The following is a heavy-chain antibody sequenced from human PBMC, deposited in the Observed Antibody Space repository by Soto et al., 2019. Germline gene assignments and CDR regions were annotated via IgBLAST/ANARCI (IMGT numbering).Heavy chain of an antibody. D-gene: IGHD6-19*01. Sequence: VGSLRLSCAAAGVTFSIYPMTWVRQAPGKGLEWVSTVNDGGTYTHYADSVKGRFTISRDNSESTLYLQMNSLRDDDMAAYYCAREGFSSGNAGGFDLWGQGTMVTVSS. CDR2: VNDGGTYT. V-gene: IGHV3-23*01. J-gene: IGHJ3*01. CDR3: AREGFSSGNAGGFDL. CDR1: GVTFSIYP.